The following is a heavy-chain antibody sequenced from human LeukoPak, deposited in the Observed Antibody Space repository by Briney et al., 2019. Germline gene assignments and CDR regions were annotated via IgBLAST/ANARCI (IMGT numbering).Heavy chain of an antibody. D-gene: IGHD3-10*01. CDR3: ARDRSELWFGELLNDAFDI. Sequence: SETLSLTCTVSGGSISSSSYYWGWIRQPPGKGLEWIGSIYYSGSTYYNPSLKSRVTISVDTSKNQFSLKLSSVTAADTAVYYCARDRSELWFGELLNDAFDIWGQGTKVTVSS. CDR1: GGSISSSSYY. V-gene: IGHV4-39*07. CDR2: IYYSGST. J-gene: IGHJ3*02.